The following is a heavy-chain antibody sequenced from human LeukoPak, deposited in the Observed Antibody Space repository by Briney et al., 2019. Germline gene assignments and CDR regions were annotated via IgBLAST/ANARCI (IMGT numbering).Heavy chain of an antibody. V-gene: IGHV3-66*01. J-gene: IGHJ4*02. Sequence: PGGSLRLSCAASGFTVSSNYVSWVRQAPGKGLEWVSVIYSGGSTYYADSVKGRFTISRDNSKNTLYLQMNSLRAEDTAVYYCARVESDYGGNSVDYWGQGTLVTVSS. CDR2: IYSGGST. CDR1: GFTVSSNY. D-gene: IGHD4-23*01. CDR3: ARVESDYGGNSVDY.